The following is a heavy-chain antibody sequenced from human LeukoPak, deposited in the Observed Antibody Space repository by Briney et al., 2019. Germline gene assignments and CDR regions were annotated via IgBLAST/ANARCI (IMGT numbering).Heavy chain of an antibody. D-gene: IGHD1-26*01. CDR2: ISTSSSTI. Sequence: GGSLILSSPASAFTFGSYSMNWVRPAPGKGLEWISYISTSSSTIYYADSVKGRFTISRDNAKNSLYLQMNSLRADDTAVYYCARWGTTTNWGQGTLVTVSS. V-gene: IGHV3-48*01. CDR1: AFTFGSYS. J-gene: IGHJ4*02. CDR3: ARWGTTTN.